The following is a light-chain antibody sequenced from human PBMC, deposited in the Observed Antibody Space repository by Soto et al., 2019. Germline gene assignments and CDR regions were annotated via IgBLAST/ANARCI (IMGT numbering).Light chain of an antibody. CDR2: DAS. CDR3: QQYIKWPLT. CDR1: QSVGSS. Sequence: EILISQFPVTLSVSPGEGATLSCRASQSVGSSLAWYQQTHGQAPRLLIYDASTRDTGVPASFSGRGSGTEFTLPISSLPSEDFEVYYCQQYIKWPLTFGGGTKVDIK. V-gene: IGKV3-15*01. J-gene: IGKJ4*01.